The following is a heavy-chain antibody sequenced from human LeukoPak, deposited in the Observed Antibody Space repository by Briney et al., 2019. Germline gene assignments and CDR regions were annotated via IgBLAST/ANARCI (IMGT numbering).Heavy chain of an antibody. J-gene: IGHJ5*02. Sequence: GGSLRLSCAASGFTLTHAWMNWVRQAPGKGLEWVGHIKSRTDGGTTDYAAPVKGRFTISRDDSKSTVYLQVSSLKTEDTAVYYCKGDWFDPWGQGTLVTVSS. CDR3: KGDWFDP. CDR1: GFTLTHAW. CDR2: IKSRTDGGTT. V-gene: IGHV3-15*01.